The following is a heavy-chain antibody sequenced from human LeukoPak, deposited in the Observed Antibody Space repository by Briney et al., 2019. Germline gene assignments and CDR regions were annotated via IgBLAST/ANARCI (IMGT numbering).Heavy chain of an antibody. J-gene: IGHJ4*02. V-gene: IGHV1-18*01. Sequence: GASVKVSCKASGYTFTTYGISWVRQAPGQGLEWMGWVSGNNGNTNYAQKLQGRVTMTTDTSTSTAYMELRSLRSDDTAVYYCARVWGISPGIAVAGTFRYYFDYWGQGTLVTVSS. CDR1: GYTFTTYG. CDR2: VSGNNGNT. D-gene: IGHD6-19*01. CDR3: ARVWGISPGIAVAGTFRYYFDY.